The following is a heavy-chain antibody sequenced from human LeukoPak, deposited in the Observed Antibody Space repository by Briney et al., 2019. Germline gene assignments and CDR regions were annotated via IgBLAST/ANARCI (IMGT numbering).Heavy chain of an antibody. J-gene: IGHJ4*02. CDR2: IKLDGSEK. CDR3: ARDQYDTWSRRGNFDS. CDR1: GFTFSHFW. Sequence: GGSLRLSCAASGFTFSHFWMSWVRQAPGKGLEWVANIKLDGSEKNYVDSVKGRFTISRDNTKNSLYLQMNSLRVEDTAVFYCARDQYDTWSRRGNFDSWGQGTLVIVSS. V-gene: IGHV3-7*03. D-gene: IGHD3-3*01.